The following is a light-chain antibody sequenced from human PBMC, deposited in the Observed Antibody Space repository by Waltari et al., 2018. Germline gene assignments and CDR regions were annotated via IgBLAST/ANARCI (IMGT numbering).Light chain of an antibody. V-gene: IGLV1-40*01. CDR1: SANIGAGSD. CDR3: QSYDSSLSGSV. Sequence: QSVLTPPPSVSGAPGQRVTISCPGRSANIGAGSDVHWYQQLPGTAPKLLIYGNSNRPSGVPDRFSGSKSGTSASLAITGLQAEDEADYYCQSYDSSLSGSVFGGGTKLTVL. J-gene: IGLJ2*01. CDR2: GNS.